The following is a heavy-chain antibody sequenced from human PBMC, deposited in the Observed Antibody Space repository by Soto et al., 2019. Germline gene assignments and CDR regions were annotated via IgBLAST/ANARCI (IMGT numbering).Heavy chain of an antibody. CDR3: VRVNADNYQDSDGMDV. CDR1: GFSLSTGSMG. J-gene: IGHJ6*02. Sequence: QVTLKESGPVLVKPTEHVTLPCAVSGFSLSTGSMGVSWNRQPPGKALEWLAHIVSDAERSYSTSMESRLTISKVASGSQVVLTMTNIDAVDSGTYYFVRVNADNYQDSDGMDVGGQGTKVTVSS. CDR2: IVSDAER. V-gene: IGHV2-26*01. D-gene: IGHD1-1*01.